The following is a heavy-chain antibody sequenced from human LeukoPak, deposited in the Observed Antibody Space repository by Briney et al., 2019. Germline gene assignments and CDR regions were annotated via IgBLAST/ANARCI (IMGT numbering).Heavy chain of an antibody. J-gene: IGHJ4*02. CDR1: GGSISSSY. V-gene: IGHV4-59*01. Sequence: SETLSLTCTVSGGSISSSYWSWIRQPPGKGLEWIGYIYCSASTNYSPSLKSRVTISVDTSKNQFSLKLSSMTAADTAVYYCARSAYYYDGSDYYYFDYWGQGTLVTVSS. CDR3: ARSAYYYDGSDYYYFDY. CDR2: IYCSAST. D-gene: IGHD3-22*01.